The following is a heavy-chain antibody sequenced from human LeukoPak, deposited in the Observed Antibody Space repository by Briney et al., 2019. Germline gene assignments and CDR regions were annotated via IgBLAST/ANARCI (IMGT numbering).Heavy chain of an antibody. V-gene: IGHV3-21*01. J-gene: IGHJ4*02. D-gene: IGHD3-22*01. CDR2: ISSSSSYI. CDR1: GFTFSSYS. Sequence: PGGSLRLSCAASGFTFSSYSMNWVRQAPGKGLEWVSSISSSSSYIYYADSVKGRFTISRDNPKNSLYLQMNSLRAEDTAVYYCARDFYDSSGYYYRFDYWGQGTLVTVSS. CDR3: ARDFYDSSGYYYRFDY.